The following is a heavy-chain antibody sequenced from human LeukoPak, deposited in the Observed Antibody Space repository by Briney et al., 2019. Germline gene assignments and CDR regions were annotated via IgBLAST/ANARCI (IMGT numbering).Heavy chain of an antibody. D-gene: IGHD2/OR15-2a*01. J-gene: IGHJ4*02. Sequence: ASVKVSCKTSGYTFNSFGITWVRQAPGHGLEWMGWISGYDGNTHSAQKFQGRVTMTTDTSTATGYMEVTSLRSDDTAVYFCARGNRGYSDHWGQGTLVTVSS. V-gene: IGHV1-18*01. CDR2: ISGYDGNT. CDR1: GYTFNSFG. CDR3: ARGNRGYSDH.